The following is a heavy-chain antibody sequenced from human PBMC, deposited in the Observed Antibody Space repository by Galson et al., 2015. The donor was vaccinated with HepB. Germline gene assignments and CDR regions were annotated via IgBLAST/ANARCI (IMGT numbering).Heavy chain of an antibody. Sequence: QSGAEVKKPGESLKISCKGSGYSFTSYWIGWVRQMPGKGLEWMGIIYPGDSDTRYSPSFQGQVTISADKSISTAYLQWSSLKASDTAMYYCARPPRRIAAAGTEIDYWGQGTLVTVSS. CDR2: IYPGDSDT. J-gene: IGHJ4*02. V-gene: IGHV5-51*01. CDR1: GYSFTSYW. D-gene: IGHD6-13*01. CDR3: ARPPRRIAAAGTEIDY.